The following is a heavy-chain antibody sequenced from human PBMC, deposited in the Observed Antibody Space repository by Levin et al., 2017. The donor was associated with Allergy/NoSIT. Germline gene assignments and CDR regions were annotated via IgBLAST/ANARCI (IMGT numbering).Heavy chain of an antibody. CDR3: ARGGRYCSGGSCYFVDY. CDR1: GFTFSSYA. D-gene: IGHD2-15*01. Sequence: GGSLRLSCAASGFTFSSYAMHWVRQAPGKGLEWVAVISYDGSNKYYADSVKGRFTISRDNSKNTLYLQMNSLRAEDTAVYYCARGGRYCSGGSCYFVDYWGQGTLVTVSS. CDR2: ISYDGSNK. V-gene: IGHV3-30*04. J-gene: IGHJ4*02.